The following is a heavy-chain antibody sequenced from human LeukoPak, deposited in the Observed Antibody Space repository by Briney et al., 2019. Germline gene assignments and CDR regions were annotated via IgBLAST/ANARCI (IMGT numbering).Heavy chain of an antibody. D-gene: IGHD3-22*01. CDR1: GYSFTSYW. V-gene: IGHV5-51*01. CDR3: ASPSITESIVVPKGDAFDI. J-gene: IGHJ3*02. Sequence: PGESLKISCKGSGYSFTSYWIGWVRQMPGKGLEWMGIIYPGDSDTRYSPSFQGQVTISADKSISTAYLQWSSLKASDTAMYYCASPSITESIVVPKGDAFDIWGQGTMVTVSS. CDR2: IYPGDSDT.